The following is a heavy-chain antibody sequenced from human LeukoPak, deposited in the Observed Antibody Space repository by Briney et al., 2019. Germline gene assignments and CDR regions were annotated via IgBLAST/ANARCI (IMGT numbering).Heavy chain of an antibody. Sequence: TSQTLSLTCTVSGGSISTNDYFWSWIRQSPEKGLEWIGYIHYSGITKSNPSLESRLTLSVDTSKNQLSLRLTSVTAADTAVYYCARAPLTTATSDYFDLWGLGTLVTVSS. J-gene: IGHJ4*02. CDR3: ARAPLTTATSDYFDL. D-gene: IGHD4-17*01. CDR1: GGSISTNDYF. CDR2: IHYSGIT. V-gene: IGHV4-30-4*01.